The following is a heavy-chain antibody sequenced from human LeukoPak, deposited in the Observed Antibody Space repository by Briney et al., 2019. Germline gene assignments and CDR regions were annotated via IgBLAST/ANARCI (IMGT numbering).Heavy chain of an antibody. Sequence: PSETLSLTCTVSGGSISSSSYYWGRIRQPPGKGLEWIGSIYYSGNTYYNPSLKSRVTISVHTSKNHFSLKLSSVTAADTAVYYCARKVGDSGSYYFDYWGQGTLVTVSS. J-gene: IGHJ4*02. CDR2: IYYSGNT. V-gene: IGHV4-39*01. D-gene: IGHD1-26*01. CDR3: ARKVGDSGSYYFDY. CDR1: GGSISSSSYY.